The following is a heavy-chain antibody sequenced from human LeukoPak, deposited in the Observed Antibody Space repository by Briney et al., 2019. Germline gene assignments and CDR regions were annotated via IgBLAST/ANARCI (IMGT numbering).Heavy chain of an antibody. J-gene: IGHJ6*02. CDR1: GGSISSGDYY. CDR3: ARDKVAAAGNDYYYYGMDV. CDR2: IYYSGST. V-gene: IGHV4-30-4*01. D-gene: IGHD6-13*01. Sequence: SQTLSLTCTVSGGSISSGDYYWSWIRQPPGKGLEWIGYIYYSGSTYYNPSLKSRVTISVDTSKNQFSLKLSSVTAADTAVYYCARDKVAAAGNDYYYYGMDVWGQGTTVTVSS.